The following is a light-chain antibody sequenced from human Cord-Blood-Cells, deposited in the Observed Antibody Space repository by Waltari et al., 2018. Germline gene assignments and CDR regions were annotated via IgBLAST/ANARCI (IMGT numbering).Light chain of an antibody. CDR2: EVS. CDR3: SSYTSSSTPYV. Sequence: QSALTQPASVSGSPGQSITISCTGPSRDVGGYNYVPWYQQHPGKTPKLMIYEVSNRPSGVSNRFSGSKSGNTASLTISGLQAEDEADYYCSSYTSSSTPYVFGTGTKVTVL. CDR1: SRDVGGYNY. J-gene: IGLJ1*01. V-gene: IGLV2-14*01.